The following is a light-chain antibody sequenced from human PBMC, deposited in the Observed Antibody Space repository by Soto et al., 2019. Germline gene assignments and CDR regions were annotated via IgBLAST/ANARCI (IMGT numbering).Light chain of an antibody. CDR2: DAS. Sequence: DIQMTQSPSSLSASAGDRVTITCRASQSIGSYLNWYQQKPGKAPKLLIYDASNLQSGVPSRFSGSAAGKDFTHTISSLQLEDFGTYYCQQSYSTPLLTFGGGTKVEIK. V-gene: IGKV1-39*01. J-gene: IGKJ4*01. CDR1: QSIGSY. CDR3: QQSYSTPLLT.